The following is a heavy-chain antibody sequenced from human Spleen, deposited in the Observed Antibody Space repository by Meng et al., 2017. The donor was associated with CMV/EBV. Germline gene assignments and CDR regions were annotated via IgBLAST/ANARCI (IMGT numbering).Heavy chain of an antibody. D-gene: IGHD3-3*01. CDR2: IIPVLGIA. CDR1: GGTFNSYA. V-gene: IGHV1-69*10. J-gene: IGHJ6*02. Sequence: SVKVSCKASGGTFNSYAITWVRQAPGQGLEWVGGIIPVLGIANYAQKFQGRVTITADKSTSTAHMELTSLRSDDTAIYYCARDREPRYLEFFPMDVWGQGTTVTVSS. CDR3: ARDREPRYLEFFPMDV.